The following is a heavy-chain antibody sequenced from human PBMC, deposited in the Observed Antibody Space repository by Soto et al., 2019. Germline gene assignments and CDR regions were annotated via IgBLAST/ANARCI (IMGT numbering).Heavy chain of an antibody. CDR1: RFTFSDFA. J-gene: IGHJ5*01. CDR2: IGGGGTDT. V-gene: IGHV3-23*01. CDR3: AKDAVPYNGKWDWFDS. Sequence: DVQLLESGGGLVQPGGSLTLSCAASRFTFSDFAMSWVRQAPGKGLEWVSSIGGGGTDTIYADSVKGRFTISRDNSKNTLYLQMDSLIDEDTAVYYCAKDAVPYNGKWDWFDSWGQGTLVTVSS. D-gene: IGHD1-26*01.